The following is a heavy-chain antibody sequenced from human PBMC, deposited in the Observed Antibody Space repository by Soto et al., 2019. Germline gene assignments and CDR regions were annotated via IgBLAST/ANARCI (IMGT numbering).Heavy chain of an antibody. V-gene: IGHV4-39*01. J-gene: IGHJ6*02. CDR3: ESEAFFSYGMDV. Sequence: QLQLQESGPGLVKPSETLSLTCTVSGGSISNNRHYWGWIPQPPGKGLEWIGSMLYTGSTFYNPSLKSRVTISVDKSKNQFFLKLNFVTAADTAVYYWESEAFFSYGMDVWGQGTTVTVSS. CDR1: GGSISNNRHY. CDR2: MLYTGST.